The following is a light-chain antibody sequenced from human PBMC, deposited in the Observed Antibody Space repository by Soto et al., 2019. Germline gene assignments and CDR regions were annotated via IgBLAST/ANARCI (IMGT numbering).Light chain of an antibody. CDR1: QGISSY. CDR3: QQNYSYPHP. J-gene: IGKJ3*01. V-gene: IGKV1-8*01. CDR2: AAS. Sequence: AIRMTQSPSSLSASTGDRVTITCRASQGISSYLAWYQQKPGKAPKLLIYAASTLQSGVPSCFSGSGSGTDLSLTISRLQTEELATYYCQQNYSYPHPFGPGTKVDIK.